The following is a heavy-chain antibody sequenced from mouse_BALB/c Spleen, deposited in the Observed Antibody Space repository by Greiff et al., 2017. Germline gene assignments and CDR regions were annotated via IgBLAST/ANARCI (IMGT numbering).Heavy chain of an antibody. CDR2: ILPGSGST. D-gene: IGHD2-4*01. CDR3: ARRGIYYDYGGFAY. V-gene: IGHV1-9*01. Sequence: QVQLQQSGAELMKPGASVKISCKATGYTFSSYWIEWVKQRPGHGLEWIGEILPGSGSTNYNEKFKGKATFTADTSSNTAYMQLSSLTSEDSAVYYCARRGIYYDYGGFAYWGQGTLVTVSA. J-gene: IGHJ3*01. CDR1: GYTFSSYW.